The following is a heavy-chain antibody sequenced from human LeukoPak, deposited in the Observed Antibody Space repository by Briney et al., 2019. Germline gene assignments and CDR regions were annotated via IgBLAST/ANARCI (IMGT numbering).Heavy chain of an antibody. J-gene: IGHJ4*02. CDR2: LYPGDSDT. D-gene: IGHD7-27*01. CDR1: GFIFTTYW. Sequence: GESLKISCKGSGFIFTTYWIGWVRQVPGKGLEWMGILYPGDSDTRYSPSFQGQVTISADKSISTAYLQWSSLKASDTAMYYCARRTAWSRNWATGYFDYWGQGTLVTVSS. CDR3: ARRTAWSRNWATGYFDY. V-gene: IGHV5-51*01.